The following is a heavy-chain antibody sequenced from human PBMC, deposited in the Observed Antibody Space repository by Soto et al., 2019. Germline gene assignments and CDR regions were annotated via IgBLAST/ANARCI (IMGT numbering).Heavy chain of an antibody. CDR3: AKAYFVWSSEQPYYFDY. V-gene: IGHV1-18*01. D-gene: IGHD3-16*01. CDR2: ISAYNGNT. J-gene: IGHJ4*02. Sequence: GASVKVSCKASGYTFTSYGISWVRQAPGQGLEWMGWISAYNGNTNYAQKLQGRVTMTTDTSTSTAYMELRSLRAEDTAVYYCAKAYFVWSSEQPYYFDYWGQGTLVTVSS. CDR1: GYTFTSYG.